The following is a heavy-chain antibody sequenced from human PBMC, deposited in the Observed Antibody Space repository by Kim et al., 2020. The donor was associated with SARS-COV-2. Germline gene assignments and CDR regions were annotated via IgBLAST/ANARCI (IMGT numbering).Heavy chain of an antibody. D-gene: IGHD3-22*01. Sequence: GGSLRLSCAASGFTFSSYAMSWVRQAPGKGLEWVSAISGSGASTYYADSVKGRFTISRDNSKNTLYLQMNSLRAEDTAVYYCAKYNYNVSSGYYPEFVYGGQGNLVTVSS. CDR1: GFTFSSYA. J-gene: IGHJ4*02. CDR3: AKYNYNVSSGYYPEFVY. CDR2: ISGSGAST. V-gene: IGHV3-23*01.